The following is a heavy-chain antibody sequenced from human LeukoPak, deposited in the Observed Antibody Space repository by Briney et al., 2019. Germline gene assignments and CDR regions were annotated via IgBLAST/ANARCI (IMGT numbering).Heavy chain of an antibody. CDR1: GGSISSSSYS. D-gene: IGHD5-24*01. Sequence: SETLSLTCTVSGGSISSSSYSWGWLRQPPGKGLEWIGYIYYSGSSYYNPSLRSRVTISVDTSKNHFSLKLSSVTAADTAVYYCARNRDGYNSFDYWGQGTLVTVSS. V-gene: IGHV4-31*03. CDR3: ARNRDGYNSFDY. J-gene: IGHJ4*02. CDR2: IYYSGSS.